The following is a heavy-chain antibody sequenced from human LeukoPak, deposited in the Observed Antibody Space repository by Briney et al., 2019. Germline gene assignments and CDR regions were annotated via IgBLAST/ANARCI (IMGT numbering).Heavy chain of an antibody. CDR1: GGFISNYY. D-gene: IGHD2-2*01. J-gene: IGHJ5*02. V-gene: IGHV4-59*01. CDR2: IYYGGGT. CDR3: AGGPYPLLYWFDP. Sequence: PSETLSLSCTVSGGFISNYYWSWIRQPRGKGLGWIGDIYYGGGTTYTPSLKRRVTISVDTSNNQFSLKLSSVTAADTAVYYCAGGPYPLLYWFDPWGQGTLVTVSS.